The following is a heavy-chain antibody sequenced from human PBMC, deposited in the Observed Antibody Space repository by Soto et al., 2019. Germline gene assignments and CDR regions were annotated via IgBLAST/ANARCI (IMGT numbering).Heavy chain of an antibody. D-gene: IGHD5-18*01. J-gene: IGHJ3*02. CDR2: INPNSGGT. V-gene: IGHV1-2*04. CDR3: EREGMRDTDAFDI. CDR1: GYTFTGYY. Sequence: QVQLVQSGAEVKKPAASVKVSCKASGYTFTGYYMHWVRQAPGQGLEWMGWINPNSGGTNYAQKFQGCVTMTRDTSISTAHMELSRLRSDDTDVYYWEREGMRDTDAFDIWGQGTMVTVSS.